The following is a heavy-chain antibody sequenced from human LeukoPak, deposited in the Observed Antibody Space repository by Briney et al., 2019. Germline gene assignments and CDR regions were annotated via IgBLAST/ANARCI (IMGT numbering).Heavy chain of an antibody. CDR2: IRYDGSNK. J-gene: IGHJ4*02. V-gene: IGHV3-30*02. CDR3: AKDRYFYDSSGYLDY. Sequence: GGSLRLSCAASGFTFSSYGMHWVRQAPGKGLEWVAFIRYDGSNKYYADSVKGRFTISRDNSKNTLYLRMNSLRAEDTAVYYCAKDRYFYDSSGYLDYWGQGTLVTVSS. CDR1: GFTFSSYG. D-gene: IGHD3-22*01.